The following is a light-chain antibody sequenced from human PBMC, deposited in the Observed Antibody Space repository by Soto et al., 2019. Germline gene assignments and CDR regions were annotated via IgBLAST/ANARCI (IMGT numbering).Light chain of an antibody. Sequence: EIVLTQSPATLSLSPGERVSLSCGASQWFSGRNLAWYQQKPCQSPRLLIYNSYIRASGVPDRFRGSGSGTDFTLTITRLEPEDFAVYYCQQYGTWITFGQGTRLETK. CDR2: NSY. CDR1: QWFSGRN. CDR3: QQYGTWIT. J-gene: IGKJ5*01. V-gene: IGKV3D-20*01.